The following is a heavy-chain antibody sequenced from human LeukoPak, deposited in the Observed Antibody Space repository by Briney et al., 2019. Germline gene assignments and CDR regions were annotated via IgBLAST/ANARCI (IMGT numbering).Heavy chain of an antibody. Sequence: PSETLSLTCAVYGGPFSGHYWRWIRQPPGKGLEWIGEINHSGSANYSPFLKSRVTLSVDTSKNQFSLKLSSVTAADTAVYYCAREEGYSSKVFDIWGQGTMVTVSS. CDR3: AREEGYSSKVFDI. J-gene: IGHJ3*02. CDR2: INHSGSA. CDR1: GGPFSGHY. D-gene: IGHD1-1*01. V-gene: IGHV4-34*01.